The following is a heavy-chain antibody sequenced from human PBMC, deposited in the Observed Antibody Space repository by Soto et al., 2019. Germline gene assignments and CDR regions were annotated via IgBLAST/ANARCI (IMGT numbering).Heavy chain of an antibody. D-gene: IGHD7-27*01. CDR1: GGSFSSYW. J-gene: IGHJ6*02. Sequence: GESQKISGKGCGGSFSSYWRGWVRQMPGKGLEWMGIIYPGDSDTRYSPSFQGQVTISADKSISTAYLQWSSLKASDTAMYYCARLPGDISHYYYYGMDVWGQGTTVTVSS. CDR2: IYPGDSDT. V-gene: IGHV5-51*01. CDR3: ARLPGDISHYYYYGMDV.